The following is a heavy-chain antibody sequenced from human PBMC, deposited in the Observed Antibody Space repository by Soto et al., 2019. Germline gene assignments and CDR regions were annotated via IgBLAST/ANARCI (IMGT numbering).Heavy chain of an antibody. CDR1: GFTFSSYW. J-gene: IGHJ6*02. D-gene: IGHD3-3*01. Sequence: PGGSLRLSCAASGFTFSSYWMSWVRQAPGKGLEWVANIKQDGSEKYYVDSVKGRFTISRDNAKNSLYLQMNSLRAEDTAVYYCARVQCYDFWSGYYTCYYYYGMDVWGQGTTVTVSS. V-gene: IGHV3-7*05. CDR3: ARVQCYDFWSGYYTCYYYYGMDV. CDR2: IKQDGSEK.